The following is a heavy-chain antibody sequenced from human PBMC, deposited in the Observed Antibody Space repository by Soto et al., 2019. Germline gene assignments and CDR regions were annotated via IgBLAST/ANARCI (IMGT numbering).Heavy chain of an antibody. J-gene: IGHJ4*02. CDR3: AKERSSGNYSETFDY. D-gene: IGHD1-26*01. CDR1: GCTFSSYA. Sequence: GGSLRLSCAASGCTFSSYAMSWVRQVPGKGLEWVSSLSGSGCTLFQADSVKGRFTISRDNSKSTLYLQMNSLRAEDTAIYYCAKERSSGNYSETFDYWGQGTLVTVSS. V-gene: IGHV3-23*01. CDR2: LSGSGCTL.